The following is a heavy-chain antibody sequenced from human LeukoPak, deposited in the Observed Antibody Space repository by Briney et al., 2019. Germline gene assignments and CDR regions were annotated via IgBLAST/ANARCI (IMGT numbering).Heavy chain of an antibody. CDR2: IYYSGST. Sequence: SETLSLTCTVSGGSISSSSYYWGWIRQPPGKGLEWIGSIYYSGSTYYNPSLKSRVTISVDTSKNQFSLKLSSVTAADTAVYYCARQGRFGEFPDYWGQGTLVTVSS. CDR3: ARQGRFGEFPDY. V-gene: IGHV4-39*01. CDR1: GGSISSSSYY. J-gene: IGHJ4*02. D-gene: IGHD3-10*01.